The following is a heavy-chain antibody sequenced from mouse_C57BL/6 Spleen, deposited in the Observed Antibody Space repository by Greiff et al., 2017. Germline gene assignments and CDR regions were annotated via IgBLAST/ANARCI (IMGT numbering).Heavy chain of an antibody. J-gene: IGHJ3*01. V-gene: IGHV5-4*01. CDR3: AREGGSSYDWFAY. D-gene: IGHD1-1*01. Sequence: EVKLMESGGGLVKPGGSLKLSCAASGFTFSSYAMSWVRQTPEKRLEWVATISDGGSYTYYPDNVKGRFTISRDNAKKNLYLQMSHLKSEDTAMDYCAREGGSSYDWFAYWGQGTLVTVSA. CDR2: ISDGGSYT. CDR1: GFTFSSYA.